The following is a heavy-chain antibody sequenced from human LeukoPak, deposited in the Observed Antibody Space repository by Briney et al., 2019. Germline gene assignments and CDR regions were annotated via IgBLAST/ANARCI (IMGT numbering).Heavy chain of an antibody. D-gene: IGHD3-10*01. Sequence: ASVKVSCKASGYTFTSYGISWVRQAPGQGPEWMGWISAYNGNTNYAQKLQGRVTMTTDTSTSTAYMELRSLRSDDTAVYYCARVLLWFGELVGDYWGQGTLVTVSS. J-gene: IGHJ4*02. CDR3: ARVLLWFGELVGDY. CDR2: ISAYNGNT. CDR1: GYTFTSYG. V-gene: IGHV1-18*01.